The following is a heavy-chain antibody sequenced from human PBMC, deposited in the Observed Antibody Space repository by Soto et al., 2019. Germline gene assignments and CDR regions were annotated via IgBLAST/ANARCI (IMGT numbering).Heavy chain of an antibody. CDR1: GYSFPSQW. CDR3: VRIPHSTTSYSAHSYGMDV. V-gene: IGHV5-51*01. D-gene: IGHD3-10*01. Sequence: GESLKISCKGSGYSFPSQWIGWVRQTPGKGLEWMGSIYPADSDTRYSPSFQGQVIISADKSIRTAYLEWSSLKASDSAMYYCVRIPHSTTSYSAHSYGMDVWGQGTTVTVSS. J-gene: IGHJ6*02. CDR2: IYPADSDT.